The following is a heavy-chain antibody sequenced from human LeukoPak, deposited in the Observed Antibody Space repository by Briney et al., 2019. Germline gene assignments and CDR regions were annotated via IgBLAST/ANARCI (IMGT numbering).Heavy chain of an antibody. CDR2: ISWNSGSI. J-gene: IGHJ4*02. CDR3: AKASSAGYYDILTGYYRSYYFDY. D-gene: IGHD3-9*01. Sequence: GRSLRLSCAASGFTFDDYAMHWVRQAPGKGLEWVSGISWNSGSIGYADSVKGRFTISRDNAENSLYLQMNSLRAEDMALYYCAKASSAGYYDILTGYYRSYYFDYWGQGTLVTVSS. CDR1: GFTFDDYA. V-gene: IGHV3-9*03.